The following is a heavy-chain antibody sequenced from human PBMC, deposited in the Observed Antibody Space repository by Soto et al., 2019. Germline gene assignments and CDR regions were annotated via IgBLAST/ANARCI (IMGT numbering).Heavy chain of an antibody. CDR3: ASEIVDRTTHYYHPGSVV. J-gene: IGHJ6*01. CDR1: SDGFTSQG. D-gene: IGHD3-10*01. V-gene: IGHV1-18*03. CDR2: ISAYNGNT. Sequence: CKAGSDGFTSQGCSWVRQAPGQGLEWMGWISAYNGNTNYAQKLQGRVTMTTDTSTSTAYMELRSLRSDDMAVYYCASEIVDRTTHYYHPGSVVWG.